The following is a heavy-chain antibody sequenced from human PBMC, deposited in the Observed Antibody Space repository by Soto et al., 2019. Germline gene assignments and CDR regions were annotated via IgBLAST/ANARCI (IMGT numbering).Heavy chain of an antibody. J-gene: IGHJ6*02. CDR3: ARDWLYITGTPIV. CDR2: IYYSWST. V-gene: IGHV4-39*07. D-gene: IGHD1-7*01. Sequence: SETLSLTCTVSGGSISSSSYYWGWIRQPPGKGLEWIGCIYYSWSTYYNPSPQSRVNLSVATSKNQFSLKLSSVTAADTALYYCARDWLYITGTPIVWGQGTTVTVSS. CDR1: GGSISSSSYY.